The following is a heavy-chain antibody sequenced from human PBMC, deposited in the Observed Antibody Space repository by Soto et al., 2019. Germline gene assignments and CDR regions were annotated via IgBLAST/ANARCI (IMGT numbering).Heavy chain of an antibody. CDR3: AKGRGIAARPTNWFDP. V-gene: IGHV3-23*01. D-gene: IGHD6-6*01. CDR1: GFTFSSYA. J-gene: IGHJ5*02. Sequence: GGSLRLSCTASGFTFSSYAMSWVRQAPGKGLEWVSAISGSGGSTYYADSVKGRVTISRGNSKSTLYLQMNSLRADDTAVYYRAKGRGIAARPTNWFDPWGKGTLVTVPS. CDR2: ISGSGGST.